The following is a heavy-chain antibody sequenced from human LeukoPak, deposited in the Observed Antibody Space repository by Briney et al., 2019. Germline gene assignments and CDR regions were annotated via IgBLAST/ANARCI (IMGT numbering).Heavy chain of an antibody. CDR2: IYHSGST. CDR3: ARVIYGDYAVWFDY. J-gene: IGHJ4*02. V-gene: IGHV4-30-2*01. CDR1: GGSISSGGYS. Sequence: SETLSLTCAVSGGSISSGGYSWSWIRQPPGKGLEWIGYIYHSGSTYYNPSLKSRVTISVDRSKNQFSLKLSSVTAADTAVYYCARVIYGDYAVWFDYWGQGTLVTVSS. D-gene: IGHD4-17*01.